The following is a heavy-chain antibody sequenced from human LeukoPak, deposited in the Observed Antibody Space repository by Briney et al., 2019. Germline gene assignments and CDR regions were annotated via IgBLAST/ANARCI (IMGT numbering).Heavy chain of an antibody. V-gene: IGHV4-4*02. CDR3: ASHVTVLGTRGFDY. D-gene: IGHD2/OR15-2a*01. CDR2: IYHGGAT. Sequence: PSGTLSLTCAVSGGSISSHSWWSWVRQPPGKGLEWIGEIYHGGATNYDPSLKSRVSMSVDKSKNHFSLDLDSVTAADTAVYYCASHVTVLGTRGFDYWGQGNLVTVSS. CDR1: GGSISSHSW. J-gene: IGHJ4*02.